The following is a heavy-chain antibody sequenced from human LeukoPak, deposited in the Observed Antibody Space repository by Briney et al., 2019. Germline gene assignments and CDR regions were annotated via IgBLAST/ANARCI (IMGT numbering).Heavy chain of an antibody. CDR3: LGVGSDRDY. CDR2: IYYSGST. CDR1: GGSISSSSYY. D-gene: IGHD2-8*01. J-gene: IGHJ4*02. V-gene: IGHV4-39*07. Sequence: SETLSLTCTVSGGSISSSSYYWGWIRQPPGKGLEWIGSIYYSGSTYYNPSLKSRVTISVDTSKNQFSLKLSSVTAADTAVYYCLGVGSDRDYWGQGTLVTVSS.